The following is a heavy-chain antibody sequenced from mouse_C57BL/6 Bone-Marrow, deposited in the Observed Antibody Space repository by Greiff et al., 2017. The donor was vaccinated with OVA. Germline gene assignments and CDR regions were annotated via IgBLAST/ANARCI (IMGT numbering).Heavy chain of an antibody. J-gene: IGHJ2*01. D-gene: IGHD4-1*01. CDR2: ISDGGSYT. CDR3: ARGGTNWDVFDY. CDR1: GFTFSSYA. V-gene: IGHV5-4*03. Sequence: DVKLVESGGGLVKPGGSLKLSCAASGFTFSSYAMSWVRQTPEKRLEWVATISDGGSYTYYPDNVKGRFTISRDNAKNNLYLQMSHLKSEDTAMYYCARGGTNWDVFDYWGQGTTLTVSS.